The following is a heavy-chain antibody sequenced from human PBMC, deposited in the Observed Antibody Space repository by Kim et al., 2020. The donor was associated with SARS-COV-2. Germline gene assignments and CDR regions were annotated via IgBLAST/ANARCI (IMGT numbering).Heavy chain of an antibody. V-gene: IGHV4-34*01. CDR3: ARGLQDSSSSAPP. D-gene: IGHD6-13*01. Sequence: SETLSLTCAVYGGSFSGYYWSWIRQPPGKGLEWIGEINHSGSTNYNPSLKSRVTISVDTSKNQFSLKLSSVTAADTAVYYCARGLQDSSSSAPPCGQGT. CDR2: INHSGST. CDR1: GGSFSGYY. J-gene: IGHJ5*02.